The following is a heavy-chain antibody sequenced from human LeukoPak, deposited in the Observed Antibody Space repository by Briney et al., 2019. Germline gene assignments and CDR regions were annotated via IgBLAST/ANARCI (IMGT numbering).Heavy chain of an antibody. V-gene: IGHV3-33*01. CDR2: IWSDGSSK. Sequence: PGRSLRLSCAASGFTFSNYGMHWVRQAPGKALEWVAVIWSDGSSKYYADSVKGRFTISRDNSRNMLSLQMSSLRAEDTAVYYCAREGGYCRGVTCSPYAFDIWGQGTMVTVSS. J-gene: IGHJ3*02. CDR1: GFTFSNYG. D-gene: IGHD2-15*01. CDR3: AREGGYCRGVTCSPYAFDI.